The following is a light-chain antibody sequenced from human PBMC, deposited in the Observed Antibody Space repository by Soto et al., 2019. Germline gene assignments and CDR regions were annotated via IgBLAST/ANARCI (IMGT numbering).Light chain of an antibody. CDR3: QQYDSYSLT. Sequence: ELTKCASTLSASEGDRVTISCRASQRFXSWLVWYQEMPGKAPNFRXYKASTLESGVPSRLSGSGSGTEFTLTINSLQSDDFETYYCQQYDSYSLTFGQGTKVDIK. CDR2: KAS. CDR1: QRFXSW. J-gene: IGKJ1*01. V-gene: IGKV1-5*03.